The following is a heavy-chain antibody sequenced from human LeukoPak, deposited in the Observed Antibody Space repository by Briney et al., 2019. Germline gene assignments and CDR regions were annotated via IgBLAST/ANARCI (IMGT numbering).Heavy chain of an antibody. D-gene: IGHD3-10*01. CDR3: ARHYYSGSGSYRPFDY. V-gene: IGHV4-61*01. Sequence: SETLSLTCTVSGGSVSSGSYYWSWIRQPPGKGLEWIGYIYYSGSAKYNPSLKSRVTISVDTSKNQFSLKLNSVTAADTAVYYCARHYYSGSGSYRPFDYWGQGTLVTVSS. CDR2: IYYSGSA. CDR1: GGSVSSGSYY. J-gene: IGHJ4*02.